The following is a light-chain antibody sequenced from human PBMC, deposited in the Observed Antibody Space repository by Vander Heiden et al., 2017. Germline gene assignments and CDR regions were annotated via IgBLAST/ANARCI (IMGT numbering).Light chain of an antibody. CDR3: SSYTSSSTYV. CDR1: SRDIGGYNY. Sequence: QSALTQPASVSGSPGQSITISCTGTSRDIGGYNYVSWYQQHPGKAPKVMVYDVNDRPSGVSSRFSGSKSGNTASLTISGLQAEDEADYYCSSYTSSSTYVFGTGTKVTVL. J-gene: IGLJ1*01. V-gene: IGLV2-14*03. CDR2: DVN.